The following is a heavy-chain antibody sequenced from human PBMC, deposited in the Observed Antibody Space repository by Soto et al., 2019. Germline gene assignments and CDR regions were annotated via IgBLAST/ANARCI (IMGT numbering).Heavy chain of an antibody. CDR3: ARSYNYATSDFDY. CDR2: IYPGDSDT. Sequence: GECLKISCKGSGYSFTSDWIGWVRQMPGKGLEWMGIIYPGDSDTRYSPSFQGQVTISADKSISTAYLQWSSLEASDTAIYYCARSYNYATSDFDYWGQGTLVTVS. V-gene: IGHV5-51*01. CDR1: GYSFTSDW. J-gene: IGHJ4*02. D-gene: IGHD5-18*01.